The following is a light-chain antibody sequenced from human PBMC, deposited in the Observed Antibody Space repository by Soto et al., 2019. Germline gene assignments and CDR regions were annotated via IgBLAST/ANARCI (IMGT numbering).Light chain of an antibody. J-gene: IGKJ5*01. CDR2: GAS. V-gene: IGKV3-20*01. CDR3: QQYGSSPPIT. Sequence: GCTQAPRTLSLSPGERATLSCRAIQSVSSSYLAWSQQKPGQAPRLLIYGASSRATGISDRFSGSGSGTDFTLTISRLEPEDFAVYYCQQYGSSPPITFGQGTRLAIK. CDR1: QSVSSSY.